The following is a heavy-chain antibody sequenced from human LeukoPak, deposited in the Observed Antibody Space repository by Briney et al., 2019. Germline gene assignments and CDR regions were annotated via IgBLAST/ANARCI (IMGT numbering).Heavy chain of an antibody. Sequence: RAGGSLRLTCIASEFTFRSYWMSWVSQAPGKGLEWVSTIKQDGSDKYYVDSVKGRFTISRDNAENSLYLQMNSLRAEDTAVYYCARCGDDSAYRPFDYWGQGTLVTVSS. V-gene: IGHV3-7*01. CDR3: ARCGDDSAYRPFDY. D-gene: IGHD2-21*01. CDR1: EFTFRSYW. J-gene: IGHJ4*02. CDR2: IKQDGSDK.